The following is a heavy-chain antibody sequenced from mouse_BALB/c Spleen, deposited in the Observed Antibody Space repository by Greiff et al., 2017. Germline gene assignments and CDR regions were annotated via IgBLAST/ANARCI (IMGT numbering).Heavy chain of an antibody. V-gene: IGHV3-2*02. D-gene: IGHD2-10*01. Sequence: EVQLQESGPGLVKPSQSLSLTCTVTGYSITSDYAWNWIRQFPGNKLEWMGYISYSGSTSYNPSLKSRISITRDTSKNQFFLQLNSVTTEDTATYYCARGTYYGNYRYAMDYWGQGTSVTVSS. CDR2: ISYSGST. CDR1: GYSITSDYA. CDR3: ARGTYYGNYRYAMDY. J-gene: IGHJ4*01.